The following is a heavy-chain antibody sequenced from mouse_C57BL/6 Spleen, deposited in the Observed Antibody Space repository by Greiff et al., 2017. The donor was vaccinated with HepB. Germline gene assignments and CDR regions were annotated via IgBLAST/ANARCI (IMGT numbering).Heavy chain of an antibody. Sequence: VKLMESGAELAKPGASVKLSCKASGYTFTSYWMHWVKQRPGQGLEWIGYINPSSGYTKYNQKFKDKATLTADKSSSTAYMQLSSLTYEDSAVYYCARGDYGSHWYFDVWGTGTTVTVSS. CDR2: INPSSGYT. D-gene: IGHD1-1*01. V-gene: IGHV1-7*01. CDR1: GYTFTSYW. J-gene: IGHJ1*03. CDR3: ARGDYGSHWYFDV.